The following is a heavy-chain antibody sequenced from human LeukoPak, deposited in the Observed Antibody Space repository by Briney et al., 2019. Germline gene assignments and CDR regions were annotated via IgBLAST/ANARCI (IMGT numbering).Heavy chain of an antibody. D-gene: IGHD3-22*01. V-gene: IGHV4-34*01. J-gene: IGHJ4*02. Sequence: PSETLSLTCAVYGGSFSGYYWSWIRQPPGKGLEWIGEINHSGSTNYNPSLKSRVTISVDTSKNQFSLKLSSVTAADTAVYYCARAPSPGAYYYDSSGSDFDYWGQGTLVTVSS. CDR1: GGSFSGYY. CDR3: ARAPSPGAYYYDSSGSDFDY. CDR2: INHSGST.